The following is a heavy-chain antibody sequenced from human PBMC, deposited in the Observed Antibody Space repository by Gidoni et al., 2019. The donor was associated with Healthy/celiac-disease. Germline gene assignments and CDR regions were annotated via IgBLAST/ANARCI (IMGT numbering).Heavy chain of an antibody. V-gene: IGHV4-39*01. CDR1: GGSICSSSYY. CDR3: ARRGPYGSGPNPGSSGWYTFDY. Sequence: QLQLQESGPGLVKPSETLSLTCTVSGGSICSSSYYWGWIRQPPGKGLEWIGSIYYSGSTYYNPSLKSRVTISVDTSKNQFSLKLSSVTAADTAVYYCARRGPYGSGPNPGSSGWYTFDYWGQGTLVTVSS. CDR2: IYYSGST. J-gene: IGHJ4*02. D-gene: IGHD6-19*01.